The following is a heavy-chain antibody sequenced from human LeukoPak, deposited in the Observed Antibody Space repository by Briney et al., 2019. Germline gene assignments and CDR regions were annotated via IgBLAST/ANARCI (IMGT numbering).Heavy chain of an antibody. CDR3: ARRSRIGYSGYEPAYYFDY. J-gene: IGHJ4*02. D-gene: IGHD5-12*01. V-gene: IGHV4-59*01. CDR1: GGSISSYY. CDR2: IYYSGST. Sequence: DPSETLSLTCTVSGGSISSYYWSWIRQPPGKGLEWIGYIYYSGSTNYNPSLKSRVTISVDTSKNQFSLKLSSVTAADTAVYYCARRSRIGYSGYEPAYYFDYWGQGTLVTVSS.